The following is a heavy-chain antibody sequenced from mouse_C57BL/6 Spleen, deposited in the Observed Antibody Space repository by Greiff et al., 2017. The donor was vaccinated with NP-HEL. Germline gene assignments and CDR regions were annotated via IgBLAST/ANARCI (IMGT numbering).Heavy chain of an antibody. D-gene: IGHD2-3*01. V-gene: IGHV3-1*01. Sequence: EVKLQESGPGMVKPSQSLSLTCTVTGYSITSGYDWHWIRHFPGNKLEWMGYISYSGSTNYNPSLKSRISITHDTSKNHFFLKLNSVTTEDTATYYCARNFDGLNFDYWGQGTTLTVSS. CDR3: ARNFDGLNFDY. CDR2: ISYSGST. J-gene: IGHJ2*01. CDR1: GYSITSGYD.